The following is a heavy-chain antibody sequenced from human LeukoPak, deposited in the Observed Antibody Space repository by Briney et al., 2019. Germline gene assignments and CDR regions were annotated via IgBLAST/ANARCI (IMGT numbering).Heavy chain of an antibody. CDR1: GGSISSYY. V-gene: IGHV4-59*01. D-gene: IGHD6-13*01. CDR3: ARVGSSSWGLNYYYYYMDV. CDR2: IYYSGST. Sequence: PSETLSLTCTVSGGSISSYYWSWIRQPPGKGLEWIGYIYYSGSTNYNPSLKSRVTISVDTSKNQFSLKLSSVTAADTAVYYCARVGSSSWGLNYYYYYMDVWGKGTTVTVSS. J-gene: IGHJ6*03.